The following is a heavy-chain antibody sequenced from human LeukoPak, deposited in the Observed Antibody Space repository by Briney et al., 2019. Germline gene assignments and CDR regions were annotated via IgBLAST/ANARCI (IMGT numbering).Heavy chain of an antibody. D-gene: IGHD3-22*01. V-gene: IGHV3-30*03. CDR2: ISYDGSNK. J-gene: IGHJ4*02. Sequence: PGGSLRLSCAASGFTFSSYGMHWVRQAPGKGLEWVAVISYDGSNKYYADSVKGRFTISRDNSKNTLYLQMNSLRAEDTAVYYCARADYYDSSGLGYWGQGTLVTVSS. CDR3: ARADYYDSSGLGY. CDR1: GFTFSSYG.